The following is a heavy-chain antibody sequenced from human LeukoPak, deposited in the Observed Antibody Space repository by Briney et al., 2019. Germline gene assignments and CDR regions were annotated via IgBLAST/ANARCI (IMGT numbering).Heavy chain of an antibody. D-gene: IGHD3-3*01. CDR2: IIPIFGTA. CDR1: GGTFSSYA. V-gene: IGHV1-69*05. Sequence: GASVKVSCKASGGTFSSYAISWVRQAPGQGLEWMGGIIPIFGTANYAQKFQGRVTITRDTSATTAYMEVTSPRSEDTAVYYCARGIWSRTVSSYYFDYWGQGTLVTVSS. J-gene: IGHJ4*02. CDR3: ARGIWSRTVSSYYFDY.